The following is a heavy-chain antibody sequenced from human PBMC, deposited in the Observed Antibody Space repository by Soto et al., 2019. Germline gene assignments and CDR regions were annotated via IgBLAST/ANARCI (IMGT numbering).Heavy chain of an antibody. Sequence: ETLSLTCAVSGYSISSGYYWGWIRQPPGKGLEWIGSIYHSGSAYYNPSLKSRVTISVDTSKNQFSLKLSSVTAADTAVYYCARDIKGSSYSFYYFDYWGHGTLVTPSS. J-gene: IGHJ4*01. D-gene: IGHD1-26*01. CDR1: GYSISSGYY. CDR2: IYHSGSA. CDR3: ARDIKGSSYSFYYFDY. V-gene: IGHV4-38-2*02.